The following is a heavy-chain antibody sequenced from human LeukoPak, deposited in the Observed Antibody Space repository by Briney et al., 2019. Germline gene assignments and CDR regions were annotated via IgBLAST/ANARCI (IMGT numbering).Heavy chain of an antibody. J-gene: IGHJ4*02. V-gene: IGHV3-30*03. Sequence: GGSLRLSCAASGFTFSSYSMNWVRQAPGKGLEWVAVISYDGSNKYYADSVKGRFTISRDNSKNTLYLQMNSLRAEDTAVYYCAREKREYYDILTGYYRGRYFDYWGQGTLVTVSS. CDR1: GFTFSSYS. CDR2: ISYDGSNK. D-gene: IGHD3-9*01. CDR3: AREKREYYDILTGYYRGRYFDY.